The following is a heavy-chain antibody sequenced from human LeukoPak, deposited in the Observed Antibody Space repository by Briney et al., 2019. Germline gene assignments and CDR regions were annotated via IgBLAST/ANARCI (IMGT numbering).Heavy chain of an antibody. CDR2: IYNGETT. Sequence: PSETLSLTCTVSGGSSSSSSHYWGWIRQPPGKGLEWIGTIYNGETTYYNSSLKSRVTISVDTSKNQFSLKLSSVTAADTAVYYCARPRDYGFDYWGQGTLVTVSS. J-gene: IGHJ4*02. V-gene: IGHV4-39*01. D-gene: IGHD4/OR15-4a*01. CDR3: ARPRDYGFDY. CDR1: GGSSSSSSHY.